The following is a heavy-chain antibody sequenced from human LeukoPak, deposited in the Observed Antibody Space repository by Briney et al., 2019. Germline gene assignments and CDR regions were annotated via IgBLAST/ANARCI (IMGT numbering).Heavy chain of an antibody. CDR1: GFTFSSYA. V-gene: IGHV3-30-3*01. Sequence: PGGSLRLSCAASGFTFSSYAMHWVRQAPGKGLEWVAVISYDGSNKYYADSVKGRFTISRDNSKNTLYLQMNSLRAEDTAVYYCARGPPLAVAGTGVDYWGQGTLVTVSS. D-gene: IGHD6-19*01. J-gene: IGHJ4*02. CDR3: ARGPPLAVAGTGVDY. CDR2: ISYDGSNK.